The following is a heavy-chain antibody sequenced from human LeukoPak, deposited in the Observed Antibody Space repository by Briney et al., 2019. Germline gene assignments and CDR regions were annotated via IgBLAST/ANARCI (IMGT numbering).Heavy chain of an antibody. D-gene: IGHD1-7*01. CDR1: TLTFSQYY. Sequence: GGSLTLSCAPSTLTFSQYYISWIPQAPARGLEWVSYISSSGSTIYYADSEKGRFTISRDSAKNSLYLQMNSLRAEDTAVYYCARDRTRPELNYYYGMDVWGQGTTVTVSS. CDR3: ARDRTRPELNYYYGMDV. V-gene: IGHV3-11*01. J-gene: IGHJ6*02. CDR2: ISSSGSTI.